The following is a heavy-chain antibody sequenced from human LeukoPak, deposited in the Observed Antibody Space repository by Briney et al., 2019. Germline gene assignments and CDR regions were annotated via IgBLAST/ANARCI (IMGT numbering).Heavy chain of an antibody. V-gene: IGHV3-64D*09. CDR2: IIFNGRST. J-gene: IGHJ4*02. Sequence: GGPLSLSCSASGFIYSTSVMHLVPQAPGEGPDDVSGIIFNGRSTDYADTLKGRISISRDNSKNTLYLHISSLREEDTAVYHCVNDREARVYDFDSWGQGTLVTVSS. D-gene: IGHD2-8*01. CDR3: VNDREARVYDFDS. CDR1: GFIYSTSV.